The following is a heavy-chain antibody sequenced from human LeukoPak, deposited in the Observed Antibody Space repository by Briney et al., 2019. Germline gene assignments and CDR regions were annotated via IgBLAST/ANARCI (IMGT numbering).Heavy chain of an antibody. CDR2: IKSKTDGGTT. CDR1: GFTFSSYA. J-gene: IGHJ3*02. CDR3: TTDRRLRFLGWLQNDAFDI. V-gene: IGHV3-15*01. Sequence: PGGSLRLSCAASGFTFSSYAMSWVRQAPGKGLEWVGRIKSKTDGGTTDYAAPVKGRFTISRDDSKNTLYLQMNSLKTEDTAVYYCTTDRRLRFLGWLQNDAFDIWGQGTMVTVSS. D-gene: IGHD3-3*01.